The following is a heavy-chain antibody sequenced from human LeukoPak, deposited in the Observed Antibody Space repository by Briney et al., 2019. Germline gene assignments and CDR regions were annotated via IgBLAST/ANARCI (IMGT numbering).Heavy chain of an antibody. V-gene: IGHV3-23*01. CDR2: ISTSGAST. J-gene: IGHJ4*02. CDR1: GFTFSSYA. D-gene: IGHD3-16*01. CDR3: AKINPYDYVWGSADY. Sequence: GGSLRLSCAASGFTFSSYAMSWVRQAPGKGLEWVSTISTSGASTYYADSVKGRFTNSRDNSKNTLYLQMNSLRAEDTAVYYCAKINPYDYVWGSADYWGQGTLVTVSS.